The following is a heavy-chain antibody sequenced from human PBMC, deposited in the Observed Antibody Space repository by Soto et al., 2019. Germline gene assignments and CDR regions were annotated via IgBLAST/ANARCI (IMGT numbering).Heavy chain of an antibody. CDR1: DDTIAKRVLY. J-gene: IGHJ5*02. D-gene: IGHD2-15*01. V-gene: IGHV4-39*02. CDR2: IDYRGST. CDR3: TRLLAPCDTPGPSWFGP. Sequence: PLVTMPGTSTFSDDTIAKRVLYWGLIRKPPGKALEWIGCIDYRGSTLYNPSLRRRITMSIDTSKRFFSLKLTSVSASDTALYYCTRLLAPCDTPGPSWFGPWRQGTLVTVS.